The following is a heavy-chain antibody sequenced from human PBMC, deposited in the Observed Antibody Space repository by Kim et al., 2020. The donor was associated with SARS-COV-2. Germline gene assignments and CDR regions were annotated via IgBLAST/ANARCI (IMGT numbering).Heavy chain of an antibody. CDR1: GGTFSSYA. Sequence: SVKVSCKASGGTFSSYAISWVRQAPGQGLEWMGGIIPIFGTANYAQKFQGRVTITADESTSTAYMELSSLRSEDTAVYYCARGRGYSYGYYYGMDVWGQGTTVTVSS. J-gene: IGHJ6*02. V-gene: IGHV1-69*13. CDR3: ARGRGYSYGYYYGMDV. CDR2: IIPIFGTA. D-gene: IGHD5-18*01.